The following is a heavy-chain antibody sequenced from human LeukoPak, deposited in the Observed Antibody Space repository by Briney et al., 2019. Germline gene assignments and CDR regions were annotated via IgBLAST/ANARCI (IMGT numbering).Heavy chain of an antibody. D-gene: IGHD3-10*01. V-gene: IGHV1-2*02. J-gene: IGHJ3*02. CDR2: INPNSGGT. Sequence: ASVKVSCKASGYTFTGYYMHWVRQAPGQGLEWMGWINPNSGGTNYAQKFQGRVTMTRDTSISTAYMELSRLRSDDTAMYYCARDLLWFGEYAFDIWGQGTMVTVSS. CDR3: ARDLLWFGEYAFDI. CDR1: GYTFTGYY.